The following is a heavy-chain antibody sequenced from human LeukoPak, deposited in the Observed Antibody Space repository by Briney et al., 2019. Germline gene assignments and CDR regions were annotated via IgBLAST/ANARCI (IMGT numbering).Heavy chain of an antibody. CDR1: GFTFGDYA. CDR3: IRSYVGYDHFDC. CDR2: IRSKAYGATP. Sequence: PGRSLRLSCTASGFTFGDYALKWVRQAPGKGLEWVGFIRSKAYGATPEYAASVKGRFTISRDDSKSIAYLQMNSLETEDTAVYYCIRSYVGYDHFDCCGDGTLVTVSS. V-gene: IGHV3-49*04. J-gene: IGHJ4*01. D-gene: IGHD5-12*01.